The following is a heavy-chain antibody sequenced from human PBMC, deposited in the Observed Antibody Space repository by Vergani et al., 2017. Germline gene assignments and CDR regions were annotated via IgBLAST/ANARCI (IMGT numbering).Heavy chain of an antibody. CDR1: GGSISSYY. J-gene: IGHJ3*02. CDR3: ARGGGSYSVSDDAFDI. CDR2: IYYSGST. Sequence: QVQLQESGPGLVKPSETLSLTCTVSGGSISSYYWSWIRQPPGKGLEWIGYIYYSGSTNYNPSLKSRVTISVDTSKNLFSLKLSSVTAADTAVYYCARGGGSYSVSDDAFDIWGQGTMVTVSS. V-gene: IGHV4-59*01. D-gene: IGHD1-26*01.